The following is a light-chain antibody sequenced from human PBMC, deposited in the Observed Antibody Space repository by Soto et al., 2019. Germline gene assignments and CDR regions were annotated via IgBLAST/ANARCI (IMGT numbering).Light chain of an antibody. V-gene: IGLV2-8*01. CDR1: SSDVGGYNY. J-gene: IGLJ2*01. CDR3: SSYAGTYVV. CDR2: EVS. Sequence: QSALTQPPSASGSPGQSVTISCTGTSSDVGGYNYVSWYQQHPGKAPKLMIYEVSKRPSGVPDRFSGSKSGNTASLTVSGLQGEEEADYYCSSYAGTYVVFGGGTQLTVL.